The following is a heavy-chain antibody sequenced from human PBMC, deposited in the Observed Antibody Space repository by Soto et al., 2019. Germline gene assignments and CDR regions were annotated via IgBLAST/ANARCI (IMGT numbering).Heavy chain of an antibody. CDR2: MNPNSGNT. Sequence: ASVKVSCKASGYTFTGYDINWVRQATGQGLEWMGWMNPNSGNTGYAQKFQGRVTMTRNTSISTAYMELSSLRSEDTAVYYCAREWATYGMDVWGQGTTVTVSS. V-gene: IGHV1-8*01. CDR1: GYTFTGYD. D-gene: IGHD1-26*01. J-gene: IGHJ6*02. CDR3: AREWATYGMDV.